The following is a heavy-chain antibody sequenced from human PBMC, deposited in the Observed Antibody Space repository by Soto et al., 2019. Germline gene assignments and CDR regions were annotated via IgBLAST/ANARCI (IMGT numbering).Heavy chain of an antibody. CDR2: ISSSSSSI. CDR3: TGYCSSTSCHPPY. J-gene: IGHJ4*02. D-gene: IGHD2-2*01. Sequence: EVPLVESGGGLVQPGGSLRLSCAASGFTFSSYSMNWVRQAPGKGLEWVSYISSSSSSIYYAGSVRGRFTISRDNAKKSLYRQWNSLRAEDRAVYYCTGYCSSTSCHPPYWGQVTLVTVSS. CDR1: GFTFSSYS. V-gene: IGHV3-48*01.